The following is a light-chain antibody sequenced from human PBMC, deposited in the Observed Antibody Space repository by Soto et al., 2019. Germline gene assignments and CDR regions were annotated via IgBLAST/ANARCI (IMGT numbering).Light chain of an antibody. Sequence: EIVLTQSPATLSLSPGERATLSCRASQNVANYLDWYQQKPGQAPRLLIYESSNRATGIPARFSGSGSGADFTLTISSLEPEDFALYYCQQHINWPLTFGGGTKVDIK. CDR2: ESS. CDR1: QNVANY. V-gene: IGKV3-11*01. CDR3: QQHINWPLT. J-gene: IGKJ4*01.